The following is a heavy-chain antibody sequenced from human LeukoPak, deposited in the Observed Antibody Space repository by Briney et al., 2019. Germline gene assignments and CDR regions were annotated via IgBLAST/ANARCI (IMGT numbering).Heavy chain of an antibody. CDR2: ISSFNGNT. J-gene: IGHJ6*02. Sequence: SVPVSCKATVYNFATSGISWVRQAPGQGLEWMGWISSFNGNTHYAERLQSRVSMTTDTSTSTAYMGLRNLTSDDTAVYYGARILVALYGLDVWGRGTTVTVSS. V-gene: IGHV1-18*01. CDR3: ARILVALYGLDV. CDR1: VYNFATSG. D-gene: IGHD3-3*01.